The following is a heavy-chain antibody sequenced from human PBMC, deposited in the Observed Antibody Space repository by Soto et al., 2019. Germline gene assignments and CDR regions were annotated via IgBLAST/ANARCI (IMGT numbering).Heavy chain of an antibody. J-gene: IGHJ6*03. CDR1: EFTFSGYS. V-gene: IGHV3-48*01. Sequence: TGGSLRLSCAASEFTFSGYSMNWVRQAPGKGLEWVSSISSSGTTIYYGDSVKGRFTTSRDNAKNSLYLQMNSLRAEDTAVYYCARIKGYYYYYMDVWGKGTTVTVSS. CDR2: ISSSGTTI. CDR3: ARIKGYYYYYMDV.